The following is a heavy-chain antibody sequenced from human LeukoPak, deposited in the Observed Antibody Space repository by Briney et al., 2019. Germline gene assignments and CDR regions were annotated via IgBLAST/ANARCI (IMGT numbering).Heavy chain of an antibody. CDR1: GFPFDIYN. CDR2: IDDSGSHI. V-gene: IGHV3-21*01. Sequence: GGSLRLSCVASGFPFDIYNMNWVRQAPGKGLEWVSTIDDSGSHIYYGDSMKGRFTISRDNAKNSLYLQMNSLEGEDTAVYFCARGEGYCSLPNCRGIGNRFDSWGQGTLVTVSS. D-gene: IGHD2-15*01. CDR3: ARGEGYCSLPNCRGIGNRFDS. J-gene: IGHJ5*01.